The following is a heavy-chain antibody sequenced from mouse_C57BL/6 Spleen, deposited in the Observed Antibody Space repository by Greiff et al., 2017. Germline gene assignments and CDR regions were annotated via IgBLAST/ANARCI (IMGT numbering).Heavy chain of an antibody. CDR1: GYSFTGYY. CDR2: INPSTGGT. D-gene: IGHD1-1*01. CDR3: AIYYYGSSYKAMDY. V-gene: IGHV1-42*01. J-gene: IGHJ4*01. Sequence: EVQRVESGPELVKPGASVKISCKASGYSFTGYYMNWVKQSPEKSLEWIGEINPSTGGTTYNQKFKAKATLTVDKSSTTAYMQLKSLTSEDSAVYYCAIYYYGSSYKAMDYWGQGTSVTVSS.